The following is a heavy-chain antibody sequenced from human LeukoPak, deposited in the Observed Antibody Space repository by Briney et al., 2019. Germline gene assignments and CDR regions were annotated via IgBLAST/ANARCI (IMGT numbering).Heavy chain of an antibody. V-gene: IGHV1-46*01. Sequence: ASVKVSCKASGYTFTSYYMHWVRQAPGQGLEWMGIINPSGGSTSYAQKFQGRVTMTRDTSTSIVYMELSSLRSEDTAVYYCARDIGDDSSGYYYDYWGQGTLVTVSS. CDR3: ARDIGDDSSGYYYDY. CDR2: INPSGGST. D-gene: IGHD3-22*01. J-gene: IGHJ4*02. CDR1: GYTFTSYY.